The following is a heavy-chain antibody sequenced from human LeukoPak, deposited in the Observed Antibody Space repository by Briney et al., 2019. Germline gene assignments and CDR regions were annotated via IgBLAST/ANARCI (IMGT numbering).Heavy chain of an antibody. D-gene: IGHD2-21*01. V-gene: IGHV1-3*01. CDR1: GYTLTNYV. CDR2: INAGNGDT. J-gene: IGHJ4*02. Sequence: ASVKVSCKASGYTLTNYVVHWVRQAPGQRPEWMGWINAGNGDTKYSQNFQGRVTITRDTSASTAYTELSSLTSEDTALYYCARDDCGDTCYPGGYWGQGTLVTVSS. CDR3: ARDDCGDTCYPGGY.